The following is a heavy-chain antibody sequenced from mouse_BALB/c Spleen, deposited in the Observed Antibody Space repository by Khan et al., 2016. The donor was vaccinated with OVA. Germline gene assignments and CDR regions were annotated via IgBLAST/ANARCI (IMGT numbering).Heavy chain of an antibody. CDR3: ARIYGGDFDY. CDR1: GYSITSDYA. Sequence: EVQLVESGPGLVKPSQSLSLTCTVTGYSITSDYAWNWIRQFPGNKLEWMGNISYSGNTKYNPSLKSRISITRDTSKNQFFLQWKSVTTEDTATYYCARIYGGDFDYWGQGTTLTVS. D-gene: IGHD1-1*01. CDR2: ISYSGNT. J-gene: IGHJ2*01. V-gene: IGHV3-2*02.